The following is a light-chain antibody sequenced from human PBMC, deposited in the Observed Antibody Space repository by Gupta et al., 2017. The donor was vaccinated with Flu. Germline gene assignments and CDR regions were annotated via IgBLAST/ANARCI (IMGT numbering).Light chain of an antibody. Sequence: EIVMTQSPATLSVSPGERATLSCRASQSVSSNLAWYQQKPGQAPRLLIYGASTRATGIPARFSGSGSGTEFTLTISSLQSEDFAVCYCQQDNNWLWTFGQGTKVEIK. J-gene: IGKJ1*01. CDR2: GAS. CDR1: QSVSSN. V-gene: IGKV3-15*01. CDR3: QQDNNWLWT.